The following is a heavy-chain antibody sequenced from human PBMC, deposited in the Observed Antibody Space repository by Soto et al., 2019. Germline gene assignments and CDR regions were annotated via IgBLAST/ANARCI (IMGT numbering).Heavy chain of an antibody. V-gene: IGHV1-46*01. CDR2: INPSGGGT. Sequence: QVHLVQSGTEVKKPGASVKVSCKASGYTFLDFYIHWVRQAPGQGLEWMGFINPSGGGTTYAQQFQGRLTMTRDTPTSTVYMELISLRSEDTAIYYCARTSNSRGNNYFYYGLDVWGQGTTVTVSS. D-gene: IGHD4-4*01. CDR3: ARTSNSRGNNYFYYGLDV. CDR1: GYTFLDFY. J-gene: IGHJ6*02.